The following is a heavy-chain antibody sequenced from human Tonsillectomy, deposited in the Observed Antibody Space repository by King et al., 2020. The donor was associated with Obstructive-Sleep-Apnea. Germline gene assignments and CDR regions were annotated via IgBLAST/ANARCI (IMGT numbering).Heavy chain of an antibody. V-gene: IGHV3-13*04. CDR1: GFTFSDYD. D-gene: IGHD3-22*01. CDR2: IGVAGDT. CDR3: AAYDSSGADAFDI. Sequence: VQLVESGGGLVQPGGSLRLSCAASGFTFSDYDMHWVRQAAGKGLEWVSGIGVAGDTYYPGSVKGRFTTSRENAKNSLYLQMNSLRAGDTAVYYCAAYDSSGADAFDIWGQGTMVTVSS. J-gene: IGHJ3*02.